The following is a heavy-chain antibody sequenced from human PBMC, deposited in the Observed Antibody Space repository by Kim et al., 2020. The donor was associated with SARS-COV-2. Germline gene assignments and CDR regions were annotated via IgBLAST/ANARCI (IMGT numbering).Heavy chain of an antibody. CDR3: AKDFGRLVVLGSA. V-gene: IGHV3-30*18. Sequence: GGSLRLSCVVSGFTFSHYGMHWVRQAPGKGLEWVALISSDGNKRDYADSVKGRFTISRDDSKNTVYLEVNSLRPEDTAVFYCAKDFGRLVVLGSAWGQGTLVIVSS. J-gene: IGHJ4*02. CDR1: GFTFSHYG. D-gene: IGHD3-22*01. CDR2: ISSDGNKR.